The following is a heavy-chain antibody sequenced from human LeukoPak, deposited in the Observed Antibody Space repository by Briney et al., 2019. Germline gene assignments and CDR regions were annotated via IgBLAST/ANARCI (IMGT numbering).Heavy chain of an antibody. CDR1: GGSFSGYC. Sequence: SETLSLTCAVYGGSFSGYCWSWIRQPPGKGLDWIGYVSFGGGTNYNPSLKSRVITSADTSKYQFSLNLTSVTAADTAVYYCVRASVESGGAFDIWGQGTMVTVSS. J-gene: IGHJ3*02. CDR2: VSFGGGT. CDR3: VRASVESGGAFDI. D-gene: IGHD2-15*01. V-gene: IGHV4-59*01.